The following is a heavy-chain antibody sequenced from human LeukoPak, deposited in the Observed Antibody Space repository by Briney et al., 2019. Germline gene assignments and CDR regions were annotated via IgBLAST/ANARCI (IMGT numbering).Heavy chain of an antibody. CDR2: INPNSGGT. Sequence: ASVKVSCKASGYTFTGYYMHWVRQAPGQGLEWMGWINPNSGGTNYAQKFQGRVTLTRDTSISTVYMELSRLRSDDTAVYYCAREGEYYDFWSGPPPYNWFDPWGRGTLVTVSS. J-gene: IGHJ5*02. CDR3: AREGEYYDFWSGPPPYNWFDP. CDR1: GYTFTGYY. D-gene: IGHD3-3*01. V-gene: IGHV1-2*02.